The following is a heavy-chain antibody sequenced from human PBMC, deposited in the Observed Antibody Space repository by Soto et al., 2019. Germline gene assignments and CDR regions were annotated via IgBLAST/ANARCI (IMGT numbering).Heavy chain of an antibody. D-gene: IGHD2-15*01. J-gene: IGHJ2*01. CDR2: IYYSGST. V-gene: IGHV4-59*08. CDR1: GGSISSYY. Sequence: QVQLQESGPGLVKPSETLSLTCTVSGGSISSYYWSWIRQPPGKGLEWIGYIYYSGSTNYNPSLKSRVTISVDTSKNQCSLKLSSVTAADTAVYYCARRLGYCSGGSCYPNWYFDLWGRGTLVTVSS. CDR3: ARRLGYCSGGSCYPNWYFDL.